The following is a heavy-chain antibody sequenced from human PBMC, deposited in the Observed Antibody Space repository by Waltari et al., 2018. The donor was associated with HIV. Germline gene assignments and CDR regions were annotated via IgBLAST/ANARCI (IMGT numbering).Heavy chain of an antibody. CDR2: IHAHSDVP. V-gene: IGHV1-8*01. CDR1: INTFDNYG. Sequence: QEELVQSGAEVKKPGASVRISCKTAINTFDNYGRDWLRQAPGRSLQWLGWIHAHSDVPRYSPECEDRVTITRDPSLKVIYMGISSLTSEDTAVYCCTSGPANGWFVDWGQGTLVSVS. J-gene: IGHJ4*02. CDR3: TSGPANGWFVD. D-gene: IGHD6-19*01.